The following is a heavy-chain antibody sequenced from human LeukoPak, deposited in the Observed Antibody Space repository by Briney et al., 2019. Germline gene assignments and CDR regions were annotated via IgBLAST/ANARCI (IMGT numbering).Heavy chain of an antibody. CDR2: INTNSSGT. V-gene: IGHV1-2*02. CDR1: RYTFTGYY. Sequence: GPSLYPSSAVSRYTFTGYYMHRGGQAAGHRLEWMRWINTNSSGTKYAKTLQGRVTMTRDTSISTAYMEQSSVRSDDTGVYYCARNKPKMAKISDYWAEGTLVTVSS. J-gene: IGHJ4*02. D-gene: IGHD5-24*01. CDR3: ARNKPKMAKISDY.